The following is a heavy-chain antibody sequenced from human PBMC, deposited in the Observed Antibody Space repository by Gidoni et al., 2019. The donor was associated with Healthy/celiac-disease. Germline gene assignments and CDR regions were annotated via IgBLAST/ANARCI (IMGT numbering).Heavy chain of an antibody. CDR3: ARDLTG. V-gene: IGHV3-53*01. CDR2: IYSGGSR. Sequence: EVQLVEFGGGLIHPGGSLRLSCAASGFPVSSTYMSWVRPAPGKGLEWVSVIYSGGSRYYADSVKGRFTISRDNSKNTLYLQRNSLRAEDTAVYYCARDLTGWGQGTLVTVSS. J-gene: IGHJ4*02. D-gene: IGHD3-16*01. CDR1: GFPVSSTY.